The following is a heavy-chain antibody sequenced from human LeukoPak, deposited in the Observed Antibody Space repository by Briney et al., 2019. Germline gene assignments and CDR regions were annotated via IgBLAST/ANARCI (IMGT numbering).Heavy chain of an antibody. CDR2: IRASSGGT. CDR3: ARDSDFYDSLTFYGMDV. D-gene: IGHD3-3*01. CDR1: GFSFSNYA. Sequence: GGSLRLSCAASGFSFSNYAMSWVRQAPGKGLEWVSDIRASSGGTYYADSVKGRFTISRDNSKNTLYLQMNSLRADDTALYYCARDSDFYDSLTFYGMDVWGQGTTVIVSS. J-gene: IGHJ6*02. V-gene: IGHV3-23*01.